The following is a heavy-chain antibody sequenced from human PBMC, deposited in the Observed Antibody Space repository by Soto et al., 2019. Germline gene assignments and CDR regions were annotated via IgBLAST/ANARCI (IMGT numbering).Heavy chain of an antibody. Sequence: EVQLVESGGGLVQPGESLRLSCAASGFTFDYYWMHWVRQAPGQGLVWVSRIYSDGPSTTYADSVKCRFTISRDNAKNTLPLQMNSLRAYDTAVYYCARGDRGAFDLWGQGTVVTVSS. CDR3: ARGDRGAFDL. CDR1: GFTFDYYW. D-gene: IGHD1-26*01. V-gene: IGHV3-74*01. CDR2: IYSDGPST. J-gene: IGHJ3*01.